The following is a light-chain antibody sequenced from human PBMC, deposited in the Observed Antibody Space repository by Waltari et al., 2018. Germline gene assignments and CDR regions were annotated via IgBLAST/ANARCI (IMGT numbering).Light chain of an antibody. CDR1: QSVSSN. J-gene: IGKJ2*03. CDR2: DAS. CDR3: QQYNDWYS. Sequence: EKVMTQSPATLSVSPGEVVTLSCRASQSVSSNVAWYQHRPGQAPRLLIYDASTRASGSPARFSGSWSGTEFTLTISGLQSEDCALYYCQQYNDWYSFGQGTKLEIK. V-gene: IGKV3-15*01.